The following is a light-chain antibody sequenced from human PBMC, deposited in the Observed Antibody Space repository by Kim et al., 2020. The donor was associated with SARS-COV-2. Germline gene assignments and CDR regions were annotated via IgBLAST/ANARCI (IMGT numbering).Light chain of an antibody. Sequence: ASVGDRVTITCRASQDINTWLGWYQQKPGKAPKLLIYGASNLQSGVPSRFGGSGSGTDFTLTISRLQPDDCATYYCQQANSFPPWTFGQGTKLEIK. CDR2: GAS. J-gene: IGKJ1*01. CDR1: QDINTW. V-gene: IGKV1-12*01. CDR3: QQANSFPPWT.